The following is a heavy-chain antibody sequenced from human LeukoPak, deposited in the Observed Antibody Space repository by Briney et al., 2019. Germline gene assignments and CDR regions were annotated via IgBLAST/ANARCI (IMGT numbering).Heavy chain of an antibody. V-gene: IGHV4-38-2*02. CDR1: GYSISSGYY. CDR3: ARLYSSSWFEGFDY. Sequence: PSEILSLTCTVSGYSISSGYYWGWIRQPPGKGLEWIGSIYHSGSTYYNPSLKSRVTISVDTSKNQFSLKLSSVTAADTAVYYCARLYSSSWFEGFDYWGQGTLVTVSS. CDR2: IYHSGST. D-gene: IGHD6-13*01. J-gene: IGHJ4*02.